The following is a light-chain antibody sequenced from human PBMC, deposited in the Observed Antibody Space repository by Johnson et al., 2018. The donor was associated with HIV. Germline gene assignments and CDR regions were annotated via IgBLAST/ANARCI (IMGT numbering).Light chain of an antibody. J-gene: IGLJ1*01. CDR1: SSNIGNNY. Sequence: QSVLTQPPSVSAAPGQKVTISCSGSSSNIGNNYVSWYQQVPGTAPKLLIYENNKRPSGIPDRFSGSKSGTSATLGITGLPTGDEADYYCGTWDSSLSAYVFATETKVTVL. CDR3: GTWDSSLSAYV. CDR2: ENN. V-gene: IGLV1-51*02.